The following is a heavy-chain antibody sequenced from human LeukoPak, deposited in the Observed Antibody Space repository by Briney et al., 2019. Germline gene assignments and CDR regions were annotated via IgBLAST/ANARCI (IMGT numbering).Heavy chain of an antibody. D-gene: IGHD3-22*01. CDR3: ARDYYYDSSGYQQNYGMDV. V-gene: IGHV1-69*13. CDR2: IIPIFGTA. Sequence: SVKVSCKASGNIITSYAMNWVRQAPGQGLEWMGGIIPIFGTANYAQKFQGRVTITADESTSTAYMELSSLRSEDTAVYYCARDYYYDSSGYQQNYGMDVWGQGTTVTVSS. J-gene: IGHJ6*02. CDR1: GNIITSYA.